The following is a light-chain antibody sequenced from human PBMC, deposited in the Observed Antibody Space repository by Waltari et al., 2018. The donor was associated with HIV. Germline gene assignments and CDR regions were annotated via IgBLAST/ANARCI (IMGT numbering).Light chain of an antibody. Sequence: QSALTQSASVSGSPGQSITISCTGTSSDVGAYTLVSWYQQHPGEVPTLLIYEVTTRPSGVSTRLSGSKSGNTASLTISGLQAEDEADYYCCSYAGSGLVFGGGTKLTVL. V-gene: IGLV2-23*02. J-gene: IGLJ3*02. CDR2: EVT. CDR3: CSYAGSGLV. CDR1: SSDVGAYTL.